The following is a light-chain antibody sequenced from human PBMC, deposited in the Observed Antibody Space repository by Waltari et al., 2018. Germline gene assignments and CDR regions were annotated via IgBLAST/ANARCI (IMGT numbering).Light chain of an antibody. CDR3: QTGGHGTWV. Sequence: QLVLTQSPSASASLGASVKLTCTLTSGHSTNIIAVRQQPPEKGPRYLMNVNSDGRHNQGVGIPDRFSGSSSGAERYLTISSLQSEDEADYYCQTGGHGTWVFGGGTRLTVL. CDR2: VNSDGRH. J-gene: IGLJ3*02. CDR1: SGHSTNI. V-gene: IGLV4-69*01.